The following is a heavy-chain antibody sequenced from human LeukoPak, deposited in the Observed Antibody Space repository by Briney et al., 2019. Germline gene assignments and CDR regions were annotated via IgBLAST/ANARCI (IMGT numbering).Heavy chain of an antibody. V-gene: IGHV3-69-1*01. D-gene: IGHD3-10*01. Sequence: PGGSLRLSCAASGFTLSTYTVNWVRQAPGKGLEWVSAILGRGTPYYADSVRGRFTSSRDNAKSSLYLQMNSLRGDDTGVYYCARDRGADYGDFDYWGQGTLVTVSS. J-gene: IGHJ4*02. CDR3: ARDRGADYGDFDY. CDR2: ILGRGTP. CDR1: GFTLSTYT.